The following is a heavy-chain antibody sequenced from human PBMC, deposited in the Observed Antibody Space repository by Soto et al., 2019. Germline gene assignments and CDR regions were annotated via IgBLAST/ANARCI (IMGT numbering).Heavy chain of an antibody. V-gene: IGHV3-74*03. Sequence: EVQLVESGGGLVQPGGSLRLSCAASGLIFSNYKMHWVRQAPGKGLVWVSRINTDGSIIEYADSVKGRFTVSRDNAKNTLYLKMNSLRADDTAVYYCARDTDGLHYWGQGTLVTVSS. CDR3: ARDTDGLHY. CDR1: GLIFSNYK. J-gene: IGHJ4*02. CDR2: INTDGSII.